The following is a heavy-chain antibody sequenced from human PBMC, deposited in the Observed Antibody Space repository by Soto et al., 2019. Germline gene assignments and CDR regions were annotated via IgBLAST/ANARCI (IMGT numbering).Heavy chain of an antibody. V-gene: IGHV3-30-3*01. CDR3: ARDRIRVGATYYGMDV. D-gene: IGHD1-26*01. CDR1: GFTFSSYA. CDR2: ISYDGSNK. J-gene: IGHJ6*02. Sequence: GESLKISCAASGFTFSSYAMHWVRQAPGKGLEWVAVISYDGSNKYYADSVKGRFTISRDNSKNTLYLQMNSLRAEDTAVYYCARDRIRVGATYYGMDVWGQGTTVTVSS.